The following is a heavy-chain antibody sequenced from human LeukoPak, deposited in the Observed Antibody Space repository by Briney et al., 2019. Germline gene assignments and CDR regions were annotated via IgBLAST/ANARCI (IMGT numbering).Heavy chain of an antibody. D-gene: IGHD2-21*01. Sequence: SETLSLTCTVSGGSISSSSYYRGWIRQPPGKGLEWIGSIYYSGSTYYNPSLKSRVTISVDTSKNQFSLKLSSVTAADTAVYYCARHGEVVIAYDYWGQGTLVTVSS. V-gene: IGHV4-39*01. CDR1: GGSISSSSYY. CDR3: ARHGEVVIAYDY. J-gene: IGHJ4*02. CDR2: IYYSGST.